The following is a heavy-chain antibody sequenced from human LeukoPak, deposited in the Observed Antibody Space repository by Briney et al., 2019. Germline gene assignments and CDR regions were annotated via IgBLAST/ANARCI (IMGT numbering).Heavy chain of an antibody. D-gene: IGHD6-13*01. CDR3: AKDDSADAATADFDY. Sequence: GGSLRLSCAASGFTFDSYAMNWVRQAPGKGLEWVSAISSSGGSTYYADSVKGRSTISRDNSKNTLYLQMNSLRAEDTAVYYCAKDDSADAATADFDYWGQGTLVTVSS. CDR1: GFTFDSYA. J-gene: IGHJ4*02. V-gene: IGHV3-23*01. CDR2: ISSSGGST.